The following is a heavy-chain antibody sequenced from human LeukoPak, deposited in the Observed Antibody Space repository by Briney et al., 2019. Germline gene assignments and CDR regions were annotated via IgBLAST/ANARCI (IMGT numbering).Heavy chain of an antibody. V-gene: IGHV3-66*01. CDR2: IYSGGST. J-gene: IGHJ4*02. CDR3: AREARLYDSSGYYLDY. Sequence: GGSLRLSCVVSGFSVSSNYMSWVRQAPGKGLEWVSVIYSGGSTYYADSVKGRFTISRDNSKNTLYLQMNSLRAEDTAVYHCAREARLYDSSGYYLDYWGQGTLVTVSS. D-gene: IGHD3-22*01. CDR1: GFSVSSNY.